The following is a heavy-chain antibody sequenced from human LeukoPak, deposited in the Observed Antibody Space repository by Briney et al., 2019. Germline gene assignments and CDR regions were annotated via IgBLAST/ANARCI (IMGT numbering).Heavy chain of an antibody. D-gene: IGHD3-22*01. CDR2: ISSSSSTI. V-gene: IGHV3-48*01. Sequence: GGSLRLSCAASGFTFSSYSMNWVRQAPGKGLEWVSYISSSSSTIYYADSVKGRFTISRDNSKNTLYLQMNSLRAEDTAVYYCARGYYYDSSGYLVLAEYFQHWGQGTLVTVSS. CDR1: GFTFSSYS. J-gene: IGHJ1*01. CDR3: ARGYYYDSSGYLVLAEYFQH.